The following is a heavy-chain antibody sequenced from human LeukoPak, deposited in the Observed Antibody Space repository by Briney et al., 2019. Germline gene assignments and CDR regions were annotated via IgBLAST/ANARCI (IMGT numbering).Heavy chain of an antibody. CDR1: GGAINSGANY. V-gene: IGHV4-61*08. CDR2: IYYSGST. D-gene: IGHD1-1*01. Sequence: SETLSLTCSVSGGAINSGANYWSWIRQPPGKGLEWIGYIYYSGSTNYNPSLKSRVTISVDTSKNQFSLKLSSVTAADTAVYYCARQAVQLERRAFDYWGQGTLVTVSS. CDR3: ARQAVQLERRAFDY. J-gene: IGHJ4*02.